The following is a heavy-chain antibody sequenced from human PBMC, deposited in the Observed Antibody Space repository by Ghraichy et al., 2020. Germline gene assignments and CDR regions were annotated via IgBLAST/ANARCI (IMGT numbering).Heavy chain of an antibody. CDR2: INQDGSEK. V-gene: IGHV3-7*01. J-gene: IGHJ4*02. CDR1: GFTFSSNW. Sequence: GGSLRLSCEASGFTFSSNWMSWFRKAPGKGLEWVAIINQDGSEKYYVDSVKGRFTISRDNTKNSLFLQMNGLRAEDTAVYYCARFSGWTPDYWGQGTLVTVSS. D-gene: IGHD6-19*01. CDR3: ARFSGWTPDY.